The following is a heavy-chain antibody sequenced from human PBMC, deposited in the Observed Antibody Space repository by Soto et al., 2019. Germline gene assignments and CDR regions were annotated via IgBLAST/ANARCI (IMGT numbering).Heavy chain of an antibody. CDR3: ARYDDYGDYYFDY. V-gene: IGHV1-69*13. D-gene: IGHD4-17*01. J-gene: IGHJ4*02. CDR2: IIPIFGTA. CDR1: GGTFSSYA. Sequence: GASVKVSCKASGGTFSSYAISWVRQAPGQGLEWMGGIIPIFGTANYAQKFQGRVTITADESTSTAYMEPSSLRSEDTAVYYCARYDDYGDYYFDYWGQGTLVTVSS.